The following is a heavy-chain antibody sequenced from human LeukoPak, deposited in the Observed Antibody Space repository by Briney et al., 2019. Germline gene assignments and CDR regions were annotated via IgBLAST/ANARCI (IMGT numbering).Heavy chain of an antibody. D-gene: IGHD1-20*01. CDR1: GFTFSSYE. J-gene: IGHJ4*02. CDR2: ISSSGSTI. CDR3: ATFGFNWNLGY. V-gene: IGHV3-48*03. Sequence: GSLRLSCAASGFTFSSYEMNWVRQAPGKGLEWVSYISSSGSTIYYADSVKGRFTISRDNAKNTVYLQMNSLRAEDTAVYYCATFGFNWNLGYWGQGTLVTVSS.